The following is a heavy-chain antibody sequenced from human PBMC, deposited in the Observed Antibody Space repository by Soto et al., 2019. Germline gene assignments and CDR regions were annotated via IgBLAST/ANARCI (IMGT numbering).Heavy chain of an antibody. J-gene: IGHJ6*03. Sequence: QVQLQESGPGLVKPSETLSLTCTVSGGSISSYYWSWIRQPPGKGLEWIGYIYYCGSTNYNPSLKTPVTLSLDTSKNEFALKPSSVTAAASAVYYCARDGPPLVTIAGLVRDYYNMDLWGKGSTVIVS. CDR1: GGSISSYY. D-gene: IGHD3-3*01. CDR2: IYYCGST. V-gene: IGHV4-59*01. CDR3: ARDGPPLVTIAGLVRDYYNMDL.